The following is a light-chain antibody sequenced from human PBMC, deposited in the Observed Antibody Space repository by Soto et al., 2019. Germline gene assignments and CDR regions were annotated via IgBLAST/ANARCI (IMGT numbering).Light chain of an antibody. CDR1: QSVTNNY. CDR3: HQYGGSPGS. V-gene: IGKV3-20*01. Sequence: EIVLTQSPGTLSSSPGGRATLSCRASQSVTNNYLAWYQQKRGQAPRLLIWGASIRAADLPDRFSGGGSGTDFTLTISRLEAEDFAIYYCHQYGGSPGSFGQGTKVDIK. J-gene: IGKJ1*01. CDR2: GAS.